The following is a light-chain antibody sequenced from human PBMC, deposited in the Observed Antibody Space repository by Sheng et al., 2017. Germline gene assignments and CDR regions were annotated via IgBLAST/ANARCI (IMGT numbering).Light chain of an antibody. CDR3: ASWDDTMSGYWV. CDR1: KSNIGSNY. Sequence: QSVLTQPPSASGTPGHRVIISCSGSKSNIGSNYVSWYQQLPGAAPRLLIYKHNRRPSGVSDRFSGSKSGTSASLAISGLRSEDEGDYYCASWDDTMSGYWVFGGGTKLTVL. J-gene: IGLJ3*02. V-gene: IGLV1-47*01. CDR2: KHN.